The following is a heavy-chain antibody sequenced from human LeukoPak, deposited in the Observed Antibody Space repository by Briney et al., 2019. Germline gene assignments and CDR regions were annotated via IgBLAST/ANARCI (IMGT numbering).Heavy chain of an antibody. CDR2: INPNSGGT. J-gene: IGHJ5*02. CDR3: AITTAPYYYDSSGYYYWFDP. V-gene: IGHV1-2*02. CDR1: GYTFTGYY. D-gene: IGHD3-22*01. Sequence: ASVKVSCKASGYTFTGYYMHWVRQAPGQGLEWMGWINPNSGGTNYAQKFQGRVTITADKSTSTAYMELSSLRSEDTAVYYCAITTAPYYYDSSGYYYWFDPWGQGTLVTVSS.